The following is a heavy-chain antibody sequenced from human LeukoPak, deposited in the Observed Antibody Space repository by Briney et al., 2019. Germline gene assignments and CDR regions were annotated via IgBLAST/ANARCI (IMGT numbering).Heavy chain of an antibody. J-gene: IGHJ4*02. V-gene: IGHV4-34*01. CDR1: GVSFSGYY. Sequence: SETLSLTSAVYGVSFSGYYWSWIRQPPGKGLEWIGEINHSGSTNYNPSLKSRVTISVDTSKNQFSLKLSSVTAADTAVYYCARGCSSTSCYYGYWGQGTLVTVSS. CDR2: INHSGST. CDR3: ARGCSSTSCYYGY. D-gene: IGHD2-2*01.